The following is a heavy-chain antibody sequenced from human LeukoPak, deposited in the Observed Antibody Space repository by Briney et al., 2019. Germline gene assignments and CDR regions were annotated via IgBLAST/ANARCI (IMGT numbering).Heavy chain of an antibody. J-gene: IGHJ3*02. CDR1: GGSFSSYY. CDR2: IYYSGST. CDR3: AKSNGYGLVDI. D-gene: IGHD3-10*01. Sequence: PSETLSLTCAVYGGSFSSYYWSWIRQPPGKGLEWIGYIYYSGSTYSNPSLQSRVTISLDTSRNQFSLKLNSVTAADTAVYYCAKSNGYGLVDIWGQGTMVTVSS. V-gene: IGHV4-59*12.